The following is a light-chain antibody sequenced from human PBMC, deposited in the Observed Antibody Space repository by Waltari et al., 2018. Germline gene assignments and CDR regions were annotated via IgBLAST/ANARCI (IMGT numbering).Light chain of an antibody. V-gene: IGKV3-11*01. CDR3: QLRTYWPPWT. J-gene: IGKJ1*01. CDR1: QSASNY. Sequence: IVFTQSPATLSLSPGESATLSCRASQSASNYLAWYQQKPGQAPRPLVFDASNRATGIPARFSGSGSGTDFTLTINSLEPEDFAVYYCQLRTYWPPWTFGQGTKVEIK. CDR2: DAS.